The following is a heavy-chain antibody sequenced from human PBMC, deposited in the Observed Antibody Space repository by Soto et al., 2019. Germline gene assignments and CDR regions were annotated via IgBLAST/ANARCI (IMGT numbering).Heavy chain of an antibody. D-gene: IGHD2-2*01. J-gene: IGHJ6*03. CDR3: ARDQLCRQLLPYVICYYMDV. CDR2: IKQDGSEK. Sequence: GGSLRLSCAASGFTFSSYWMSWVRQAPGKGLEWVANIKQDGSEKYYVDSVKGRFTISRDNAKNSLYLQMNSLRAEDTAVYYCARDQLCRQLLPYVICYYMDVWGKGTTVTVSS. V-gene: IGHV3-7*01. CDR1: GFTFSSYW.